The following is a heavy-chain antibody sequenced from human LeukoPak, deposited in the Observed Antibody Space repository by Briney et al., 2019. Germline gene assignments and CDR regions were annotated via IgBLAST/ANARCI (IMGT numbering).Heavy chain of an antibody. V-gene: IGHV1-18*01. CDR3: ARTQHYYDSSGYYYDAFDI. D-gene: IGHD3-22*01. CDR1: GYTFTSYG. CDR2: ISAYNGNT. Sequence: ASVKVSCKASGYTFTSYGISWVRQAPGQGLEWMGWISAYNGNTNYAQKLQGRVTMTTDTSTSAAYMELRSLRSDDTAVYYCARTQHYYDSSGYYYDAFDIWGQGTMVTVSS. J-gene: IGHJ3*02.